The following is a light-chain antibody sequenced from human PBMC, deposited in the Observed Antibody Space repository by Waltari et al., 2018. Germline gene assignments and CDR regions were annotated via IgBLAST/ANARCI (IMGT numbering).Light chain of an antibody. CDR2: GAS. CDR3: QQYGSSPYT. Sequence: DIVLTQSPVTMSLSPGARATLSCRASQSVSSSYLAWYQQKPCQAPRLLIYGASSRATGIPDRFSGSGSGTDFTLTISRLEPEDVAVYYCQQYGSSPYTFGQGTKLEI. V-gene: IGKV3-20*01. J-gene: IGKJ2*01. CDR1: QSVSSSY.